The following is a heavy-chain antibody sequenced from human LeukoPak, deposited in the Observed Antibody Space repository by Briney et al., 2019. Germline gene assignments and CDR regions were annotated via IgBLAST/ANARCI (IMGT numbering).Heavy chain of an antibody. CDR3: ARQDYGDYLPPIDY. CDR2: IYHSGST. CDR1: SGSISRYY. D-gene: IGHD4-17*01. V-gene: IGHV4-59*08. J-gene: IGHJ4*02. Sequence: SETLSLTCTVSSGSISRYYWSWIRQPPGKGLEWIGSIYHSGSTYYNPSLKSRVTISVDTSKNQFSLKLSSVTAADTAVYYCARQDYGDYLPPIDYWGQGTLVTVSS.